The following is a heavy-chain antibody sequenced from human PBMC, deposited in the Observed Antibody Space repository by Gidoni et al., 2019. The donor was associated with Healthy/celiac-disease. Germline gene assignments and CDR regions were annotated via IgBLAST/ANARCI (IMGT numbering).Heavy chain of an antibody. J-gene: IGHJ4*02. CDR1: GGSISSSRYY. D-gene: IGHD6-19*01. CDR2: IYYSGST. CDR3: ARQRVQWLGPFDY. Sequence: QLQLQESGPGLVKPSETLSLTCTVAGGSISSSRYYWGWIRQPPGKGLEWIGSIYYSGSTYYNPSLKSRVTISVDTSKNQFSLKLSSVTAADTAVYYCARQRVQWLGPFDYWGQGTLVTVSS. V-gene: IGHV4-39*01.